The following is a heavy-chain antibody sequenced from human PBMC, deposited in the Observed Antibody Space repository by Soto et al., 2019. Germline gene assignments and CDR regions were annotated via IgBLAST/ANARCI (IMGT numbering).Heavy chain of an antibody. CDR1: GGSISSGGYY. CDR3: ARELRDFYYFDY. V-gene: IGHV4-31*01. CDR2: IYYSGST. J-gene: IGHJ4*02. Sequence: SETLSLTCTVSGGSISSGGYYWSWIRQHPGKGLEWIGYIYYSGSTYYNPSLKSQVTISVDTSKNQFSLKLSSVTAADTAVYYCARELRDFYYFDYWGQGTLVTVSS. D-gene: IGHD2-15*01.